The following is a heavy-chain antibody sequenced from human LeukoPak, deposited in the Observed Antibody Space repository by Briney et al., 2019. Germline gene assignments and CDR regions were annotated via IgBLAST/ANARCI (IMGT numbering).Heavy chain of an antibody. CDR2: IYKSGST. CDR1: GGSISSSSYY. J-gene: IGHJ4*02. Sequence: SETLSLTCTVSGGSISSSSYYWGWIRQPPGKGVEWIGSIYKSGSTYYNPSLKSRVTIFVDTSKNQFYLNLNSVTAADTAVYYCARHGAGVHGPVDYWGQGALVTVSS. V-gene: IGHV4-39*01. CDR3: ARHGAGVHGPVDY. D-gene: IGHD6-19*01.